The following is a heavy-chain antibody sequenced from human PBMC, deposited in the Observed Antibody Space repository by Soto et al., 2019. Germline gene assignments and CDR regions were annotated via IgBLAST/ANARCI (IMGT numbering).Heavy chain of an antibody. CDR3: AQSFYCSGGSCYGNWFDP. D-gene: IGHD2-15*01. CDR1: GFSLSTSGVG. CDR2: IYWDDDK. Sequence: QITLKESGPTLVKPTQTLTLTCTFSGFSLSTSGVGVGWIRQPPGKALEWLALIYWDDDKRYSPSLKRRLTITKDTAKTQVVLTMTNMDPVDTATYYCAQSFYCSGGSCYGNWFDPRGQGTLVTVSS. V-gene: IGHV2-5*02. J-gene: IGHJ5*02.